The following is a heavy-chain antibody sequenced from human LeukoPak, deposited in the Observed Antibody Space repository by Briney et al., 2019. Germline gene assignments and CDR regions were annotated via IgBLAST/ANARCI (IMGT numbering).Heavy chain of an antibody. CDR2: INNDGTTT. V-gene: IGHV3-74*03. CDR3: ARVSGPGMNEYFHL. CDR1: GFTFSGAR. Sequence: PGGSLTLSCAASGFTFSGARMLWVRHAPGKGLVWVSRINNDGTTTMYADSVKGRFTLSRDNAKNTLYLQMNSLRAEDTAVYYCARVSGPGMNEYFHLWGQGTLVTVSS. D-gene: IGHD3-10*01. J-gene: IGHJ1*01.